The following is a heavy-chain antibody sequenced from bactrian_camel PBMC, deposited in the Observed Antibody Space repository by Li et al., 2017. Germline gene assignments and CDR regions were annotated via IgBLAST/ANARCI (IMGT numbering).Heavy chain of an antibody. D-gene: IGHD5*01. CDR1: GYTGRPYC. CDR3: AADWTRDYGPECEYSS. J-gene: IGHJ6*01. V-gene: IGHV3S1*01. CDR2: LDVDGAA. Sequence: HVQLVESGGGSVEAGGSLRLSCAASGYTGRPYCLCWFRQAPGKEREEVASLDVDGAANYAGSVKGRFTIYKDNAKDTLYLRMNNLRLEDTAMYYCAADWTRDYGPECEYSSWGQGTQVTVSS.